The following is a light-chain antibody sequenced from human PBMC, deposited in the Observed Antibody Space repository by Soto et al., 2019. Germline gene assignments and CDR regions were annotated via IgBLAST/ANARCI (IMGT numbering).Light chain of an antibody. CDR1: QNVLYNDNRKNY. V-gene: IGKV4-1*01. CDR3: LQYYDPPWA. J-gene: IGKJ1*01. CDR2: WAP. Sequence: DIVVTQFPDSLAVSLGERATINCKTSQNVLYNDNRKNYIAWYQQKAGQPPKLLIYWAPTRQSGVPDRFSGSGSGTDFTLTISSLQAEDVAVYYCLQYYDPPWAFGQGTKVELK.